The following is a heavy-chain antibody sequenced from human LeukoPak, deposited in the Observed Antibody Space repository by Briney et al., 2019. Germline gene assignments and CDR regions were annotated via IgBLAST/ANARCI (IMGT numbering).Heavy chain of an antibody. V-gene: IGHV3-33*06. CDR3: AKEMVDTAMVIPNALDI. J-gene: IGHJ3*02. D-gene: IGHD5-18*01. Sequence: GALRLSCAASGFTFSSYGMHWVRQAPGKGLEWVAVIWYDGSNKYYADSVKGRSTISRDNSKNTLYLQMNSLRAEDTAVYYCAKEMVDTAMVIPNALDIWGQGTMVTVSS. CDR1: GFTFSSYG. CDR2: IWYDGSNK.